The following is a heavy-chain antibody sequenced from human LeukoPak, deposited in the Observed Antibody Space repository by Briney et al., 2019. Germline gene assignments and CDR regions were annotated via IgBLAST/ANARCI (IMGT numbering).Heavy chain of an antibody. CDR2: INSGGTT. V-gene: IGHV3-66*01. Sequence: PGGSLRLSCVASGFNVSSTHMNWVRQAPGKGLEWVSLINSGGTTYYPDSVKCRLTIARHNSKNTLFLQMNSLRAEDSGVYYCAREWREAQKYAFDFWGQGTMVTVS. CDR1: GFNVSSTH. CDR3: AREWREAQKYAFDF. D-gene: IGHD1-26*01. J-gene: IGHJ3*01.